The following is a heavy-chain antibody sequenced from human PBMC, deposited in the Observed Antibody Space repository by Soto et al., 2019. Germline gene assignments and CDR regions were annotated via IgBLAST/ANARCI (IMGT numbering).Heavy chain of an antibody. V-gene: IGHV4-39*01. J-gene: IGHJ4*02. D-gene: IGHD1-1*01. CDR3: ARPDWTRGYFDY. CDR2: IYYSGST. CDR1: GGSISISSYY. Sequence: SDTLSLTCTVSGGSISISSYYWGWIRQPPGKGLEWIGSIYYSGSTYYNPSLKSRVTISVDTSKNQFSLKLSSVTAADTAVYYCARPDWTRGYFDYWGQGTLVTVSS.